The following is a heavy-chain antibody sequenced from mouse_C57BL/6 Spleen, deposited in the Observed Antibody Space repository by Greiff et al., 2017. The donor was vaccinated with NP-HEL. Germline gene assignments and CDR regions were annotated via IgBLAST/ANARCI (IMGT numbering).Heavy chain of an antibody. D-gene: IGHD1-1*01. CDR2: IDPSDSYT. CDR1: GYTFTSYW. V-gene: IGHV1-50*01. Sequence: QVQLKQPGAELVKPGASVKLSCKASGYTFTSYWMQWVKQRPGQGLEWIGEIDPSDSYTNYNQKFKGKATLTVDTSSSTAYMQLSSLTSEDSAVYYCARGALSTVGSYWGQGTTLTVSS. CDR3: ARGALSTVGSY. J-gene: IGHJ2*01.